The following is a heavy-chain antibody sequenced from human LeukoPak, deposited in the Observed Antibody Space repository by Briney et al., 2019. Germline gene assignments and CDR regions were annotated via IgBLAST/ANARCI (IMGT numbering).Heavy chain of an antibody. J-gene: IGHJ4*02. CDR1: GLTFSSYS. D-gene: IGHD1-14*01. CDR2: LSSSMWSI. V-gene: IGHV3-21*01. Sequence: GGSLRLSCAASGLTFSSYSMNWVRQAPGKGMEWVTSLSSSMWSIYYADSAKGRFTISRRNANNSLYLQMNSLRAEDTAVYYCASGPDYFDYWGQGTLVTLSS. CDR3: ASGPDYFDY.